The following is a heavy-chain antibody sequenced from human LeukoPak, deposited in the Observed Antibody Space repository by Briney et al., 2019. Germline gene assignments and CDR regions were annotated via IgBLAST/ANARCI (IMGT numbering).Heavy chain of an antibody. D-gene: IGHD6-19*01. Sequence: GGSLRLSCAASGFTFSSYSMNWVRQAPGKGLEWVSSISSSSSHIYYADSVKGRFTISRDNAKNSLYLQMNSLRAEDTAVYYCARDDEYSSGWYYWGQGTLVTVSS. V-gene: IGHV3-21*01. J-gene: IGHJ4*02. CDR1: GFTFSSYS. CDR2: ISSSSSHI. CDR3: ARDDEYSSGWYY.